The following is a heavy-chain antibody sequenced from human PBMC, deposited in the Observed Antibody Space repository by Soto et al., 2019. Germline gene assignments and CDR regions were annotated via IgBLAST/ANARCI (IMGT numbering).Heavy chain of an antibody. CDR3: AKMTCSSTSCSSLDYGMDV. J-gene: IGHJ6*02. CDR1: GFTFSSYA. Sequence: GGSLRLSCAASGFTFSSYAMSWVRQAPGKGLEWVSAISGSGGSTYYADSVKGRFTISRDNSKNTLYLQMNSLRAEDTAVYYCAKMTCSSTSCSSLDYGMDVWGQGTTVTSP. V-gene: IGHV3-23*01. CDR2: ISGSGGST. D-gene: IGHD2-2*01.